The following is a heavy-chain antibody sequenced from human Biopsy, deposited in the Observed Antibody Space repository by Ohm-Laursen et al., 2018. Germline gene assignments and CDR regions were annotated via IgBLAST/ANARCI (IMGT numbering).Heavy chain of an antibody. D-gene: IGHD3-22*01. CDR2: IRDSGDSA. J-gene: IGHJ4*02. CDR1: GFTFSSHA. Sequence: SLRLSCAAPGFTFSSHAMAWVRQAPGKGLEWVSGIRDSGDSAYYADSVKGRFTISRDNSRNTLYLQMNSLRADDTAVYYCAKASRNYYDSTGYYYDYWGQGTLVTVSS. CDR3: AKASRNYYDSTGYYYDY. V-gene: IGHV3-23*01.